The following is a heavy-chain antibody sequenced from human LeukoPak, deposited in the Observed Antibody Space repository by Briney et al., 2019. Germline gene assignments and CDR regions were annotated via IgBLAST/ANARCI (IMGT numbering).Heavy chain of an antibody. CDR1: GFSLSTSGVS. Sequence: SGPTLVNPTQTLTLTCTFSGFSLSTSGVSVGWIRQPPGKALEWLALIYWNDDKRYSPSLKSRLTITKDTSKNQVVLTMTNMDPVDTATYYCAHSIQGRYGDHEPFDYWGQGTLVTVSS. CDR2: IYWNDDK. J-gene: IGHJ4*02. CDR3: AHSIQGRYGDHEPFDY. V-gene: IGHV2-5*01. D-gene: IGHD4-17*01.